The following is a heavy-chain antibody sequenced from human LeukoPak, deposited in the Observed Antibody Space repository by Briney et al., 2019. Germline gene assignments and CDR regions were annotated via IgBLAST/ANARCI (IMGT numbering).Heavy chain of an antibody. J-gene: IGHJ4*02. CDR1: GFSLSTSGMC. CDR2: IDWDDDK. D-gene: IGHD2-15*01. V-gene: IGHV2-70*11. Sequence: SGPTLVNPTQTLTLTCTFSGFSLSTSGMCVSWIRQPPGKALEWLARIDWDDDKYYSTSLKTRLTISKDTSKNQVVLTMTNMDPVDTATYYCARIISGGYYFDYWGQGTLVTVSS. CDR3: ARIISGGYYFDY.